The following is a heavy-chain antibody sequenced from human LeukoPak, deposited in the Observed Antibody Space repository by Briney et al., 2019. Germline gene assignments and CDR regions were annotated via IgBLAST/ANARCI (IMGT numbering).Heavy chain of an antibody. D-gene: IGHD4-23*01. CDR2: INPNSGGT. CDR3: ALVGGKNRRTVDY. Sequence: ASVKVSCKASGYTFTGYYMHRVRQAPGQGLEWMGWINPNSGGTNYAQKFQGRVTMTRDTSISTAYMELSRLRSDDTAVYYCALVGGKNRRTVDYWGQGTLVTVSS. V-gene: IGHV1-2*02. J-gene: IGHJ4*02. CDR1: GYTFTGYY.